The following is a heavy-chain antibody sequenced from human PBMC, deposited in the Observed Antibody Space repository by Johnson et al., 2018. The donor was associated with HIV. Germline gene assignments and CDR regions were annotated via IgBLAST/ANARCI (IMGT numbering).Heavy chain of an antibody. CDR3: AKDMCRWERLDGETFDI. D-gene: IGHD1-26*01. V-gene: IGHV3-23*04. J-gene: IGHJ3*02. CDR1: GFTFSSYA. CDR2: ISGSGGYT. Sequence: VQLVESGGGLVQPGGSLRLSCAASGFTFSSYAMSWVRQAPGKGLEWVSAISGSGGYTYYADSVKGRFTISRDSSKNTLYLQMNSLRAEDTAVYYCAKDMCRWERLDGETFDIWGQGTMVTVSS.